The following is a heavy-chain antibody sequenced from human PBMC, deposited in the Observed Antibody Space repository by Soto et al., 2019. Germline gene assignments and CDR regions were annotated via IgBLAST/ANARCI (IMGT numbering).Heavy chain of an antibody. CDR2: IYYSGST. J-gene: IGHJ4*02. Sequence: SETLSLTCTVSGASISNCDYYWSWIRQPPGKGLEWIGNIYYSGSTYYNPSLKSRVAISVDTSKNQFSLELSSVTAADTAVYYCARGLITGSQYSGGWYYFDSWGQGTQVTVSS. D-gene: IGHD1-26*01. CDR1: GASISNCDYY. CDR3: ARGLITGSQYSGGWYYFDS. V-gene: IGHV4-30-4*01.